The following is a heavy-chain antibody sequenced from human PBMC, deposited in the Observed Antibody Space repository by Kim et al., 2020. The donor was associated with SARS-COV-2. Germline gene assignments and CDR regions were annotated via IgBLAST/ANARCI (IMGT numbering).Heavy chain of an antibody. Sequence: ASVKVSCKASGYTFTSYAMHWVRQAPGQRLEWMGWINAGNGNTKYSQKFQGRVTITRDTSASTAYMELSSLRSEDTAVYYCARVSPVREYSRSYQQLGPEYFQHWGQGTLVTVSS. CDR3: ARVSPVREYSRSYQQLGPEYFQH. V-gene: IGHV1-3*01. CDR1: GYTFTSYA. CDR2: INAGNGNT. D-gene: IGHD6-13*01. J-gene: IGHJ1*01.